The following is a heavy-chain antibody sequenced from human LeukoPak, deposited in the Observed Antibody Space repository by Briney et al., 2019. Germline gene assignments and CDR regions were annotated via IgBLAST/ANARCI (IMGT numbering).Heavy chain of an antibody. D-gene: IGHD3-3*01. CDR2: IYYSGST. Sequence: PSETLSLTCTVSGGSISSSNCYWGWIRQPPGKGLEWIGNIYYSGSTYYNPSLKSRVTLSVDTSKSQFSLKLSSVTAADTAVYYWARLLFGPYYFDYWGQGTLVTVSS. J-gene: IGHJ4*02. CDR3: ARLLFGPYYFDY. CDR1: GGSISSSNCY. V-gene: IGHV4-39*01.